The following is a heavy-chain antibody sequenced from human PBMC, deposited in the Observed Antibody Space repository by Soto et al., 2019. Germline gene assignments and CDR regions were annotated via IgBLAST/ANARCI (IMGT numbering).Heavy chain of an antibody. CDR2: IIPIFGTA. D-gene: IGHD6-13*01. J-gene: IGHJ4*02. CDR3: ARQGLGVSSWAAFDY. Sequence: QVQLVQSGAEVKKPGSSVKVSCKASGGTFSSYAISWVRQAPGQGLEWMGGIIPIFGTANYAQKFQGRVKITADEYTSTAYMELSSLRSEDRAVYYCARQGLGVSSWAAFDYWGQGTLVTVSS. V-gene: IGHV1-69*01. CDR1: GGTFSSYA.